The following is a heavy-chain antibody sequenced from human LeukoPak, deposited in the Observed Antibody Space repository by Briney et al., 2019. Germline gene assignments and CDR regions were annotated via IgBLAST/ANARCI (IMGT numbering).Heavy chain of an antibody. Sequence: SETLSLTCTVSGGSISSGPYYWGWIRQPPGTGLEWLGNIYYGENTYYNPSLKSRVTISVDTSKNQFSLKLSSVTAADTAVYYCASPRSGYYVGRSFDYWGQGTLVTVSS. J-gene: IGHJ4*02. D-gene: IGHD3-3*01. V-gene: IGHV4-39*07. CDR1: GGSISSGPYY. CDR2: IYYGENT. CDR3: ASPRSGYYVGRSFDY.